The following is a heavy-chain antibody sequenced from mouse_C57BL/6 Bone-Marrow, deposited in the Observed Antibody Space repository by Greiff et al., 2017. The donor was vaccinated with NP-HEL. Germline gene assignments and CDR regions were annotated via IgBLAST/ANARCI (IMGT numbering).Heavy chain of an antibody. CDR2: SRNKANDYAT. D-gene: IGHD4-1*01. J-gene: IGHJ1*03. Sequence: EVKLMESGGGLVQSGRSLRLSCATSGFTFSDFYMEWVRQAPGTGLEWIAASRNKANDYATEYSASVKGRFIVSRDTSQSILYLQMNALRAEDTAIYYCARDADGTGDWYFDVWGTGTTVTVSS. CDR1: GFTFSDFY. V-gene: IGHV7-1*01. CDR3: ARDADGTGDWYFDV.